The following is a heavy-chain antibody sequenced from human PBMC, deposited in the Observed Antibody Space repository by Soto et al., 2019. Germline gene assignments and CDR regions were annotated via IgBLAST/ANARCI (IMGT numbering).Heavy chain of an antibody. V-gene: IGHV3-7*01. Sequence: EVQLVESGGVLVQPGGSLRVSCAASGFTFSTSWMNWVRQGPGKGLEWVANINGDGSEEYYVDSVRGRFTISRYNVKNSLFLQMNSLSAEDTAVYYCAAGFAQDYWGQGTLVTVSS. CDR3: AAGFAQDY. D-gene: IGHD3-10*01. CDR1: GFTFSTSW. J-gene: IGHJ4*02. CDR2: INGDGSEE.